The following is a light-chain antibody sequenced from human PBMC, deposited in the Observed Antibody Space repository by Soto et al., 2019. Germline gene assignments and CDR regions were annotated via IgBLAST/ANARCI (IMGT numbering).Light chain of an antibody. Sequence: ESVLTQSPGTLSLSPGERATLSCRASQSVTSGYLAWYQQQPNQAPRLLIYGASYRATDIPDRFSGGGSGTDFTLNISRLEPEDCAVYYCQHYSSSPPALTFGQGTRLEIK. CDR2: GAS. V-gene: IGKV3-20*01. CDR1: QSVTSGY. CDR3: QHYSSSPPALT. J-gene: IGKJ5*01.